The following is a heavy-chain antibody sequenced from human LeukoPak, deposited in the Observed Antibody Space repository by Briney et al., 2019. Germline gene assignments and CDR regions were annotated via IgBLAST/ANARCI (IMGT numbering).Heavy chain of an antibody. Sequence: GGSLRLSCAASGFTFSSYWMHWVRQAPGKGLVWVSRINSDGSSTSYADSVKGRFTISRDNAKNTLYLQMNSLRAEDTAVYYCARAYCSSTRCSILDYWGQGTLVTVSS. CDR3: ARAYCSSTRCSILDY. D-gene: IGHD2-2*01. CDR1: GFTFSSYW. CDR2: INSDGSST. V-gene: IGHV3-74*01. J-gene: IGHJ4*02.